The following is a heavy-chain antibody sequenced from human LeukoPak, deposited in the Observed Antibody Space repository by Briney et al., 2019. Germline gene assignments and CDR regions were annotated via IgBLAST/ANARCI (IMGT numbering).Heavy chain of an antibody. J-gene: IGHJ4*02. CDR3: ARRRLDSSWCFDY. V-gene: IGHV1-2*02. Sequence: ASVTLSSKASGYTFTGYYMHWVRQAPGQGNEWMGWINPNSGGTNYAQKFQGRVTMTRDTSISTAYMELSRLRSDDTAVYYCARRRLDSSWCFDYWGQGVMGTASS. CDR2: INPNSGGT. CDR1: GYTFTGYY. D-gene: IGHD6-13*01.